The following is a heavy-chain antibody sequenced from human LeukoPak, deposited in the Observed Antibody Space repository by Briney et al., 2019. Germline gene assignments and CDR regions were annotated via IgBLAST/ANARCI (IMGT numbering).Heavy chain of an antibody. CDR1: GFTFTSSA. V-gene: IGHV1-58*02. J-gene: IGHJ3*02. CDR2: IVVGSGNT. CDR3: AADTVMVHAFDI. Sequence: SVKVSCKASGFTFTSSAMQWVRQARGQRLEWIGWIVVGSGNTNYAQKFQERVTITRGMSTSTAYMELSSLRSEDTAVYYCAADTVMVHAFDIWGQGTMVTVSS. D-gene: IGHD4-17*01.